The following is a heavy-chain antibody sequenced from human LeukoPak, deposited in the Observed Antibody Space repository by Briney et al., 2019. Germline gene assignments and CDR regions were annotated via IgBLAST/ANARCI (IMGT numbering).Heavy chain of an antibody. CDR3: ARGLVATSEIGGDFDY. J-gene: IGHJ4*02. Sequence: SVKVSCKASGGTFSSYAISWVRQAPGQGLEWMGGIIPIFGTANYAQKFQGRVTITADESTSTAYMELRSLRSDDTAVYYCARGLVATSEIGGDFDYWGQGTLVTVSS. V-gene: IGHV1-69*13. CDR1: GGTFSSYA. D-gene: IGHD5-12*01. CDR2: IIPIFGTA.